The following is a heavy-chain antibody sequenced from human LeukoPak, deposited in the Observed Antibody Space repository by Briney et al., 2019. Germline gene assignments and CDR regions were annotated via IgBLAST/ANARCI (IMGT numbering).Heavy chain of an antibody. Sequence: GESLKISCKGSGYIFTSYWITWVRQMPGKGLEWMGRIDPSDSYTNYSPSFQGHVTISADKSISTAYLQWSSLKASDTAMYYCARQDGMIRGDGMDVWGQGTTVTVSS. CDR1: GYIFTSYW. D-gene: IGHD3-10*01. V-gene: IGHV5-10-1*01. CDR3: ARQDGMIRGDGMDV. J-gene: IGHJ6*02. CDR2: IDPSDSYT.